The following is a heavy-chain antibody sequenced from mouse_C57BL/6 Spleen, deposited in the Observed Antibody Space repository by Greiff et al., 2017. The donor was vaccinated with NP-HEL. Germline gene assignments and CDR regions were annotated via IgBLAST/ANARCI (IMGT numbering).Heavy chain of an antibody. V-gene: IGHV1-82*01. CDR2: IYPGDGDT. Sequence: VKLMESGPELVKPGASVKISCKASGYAFSSSWMNWVKQRPGKGLEWIGRIYPGDGDTNYNGKFKGKATLTADKSSSTAYMQLSSLTSEDSAVYFCAREGTVGYWGQGTTLTVSS. J-gene: IGHJ2*01. D-gene: IGHD1-1*01. CDR1: GYAFSSSW. CDR3: AREGTVGY.